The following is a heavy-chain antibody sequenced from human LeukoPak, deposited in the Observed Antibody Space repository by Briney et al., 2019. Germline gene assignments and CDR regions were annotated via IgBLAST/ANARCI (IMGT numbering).Heavy chain of an antibody. D-gene: IGHD3-10*01. CDR2: INPSSGGT. CDR3: ARDNMGSFEY. J-gene: IGHJ4*02. Sequence: VSVKVSCMASGYTFTGYDIHLVRQAPGQGLEWMGRINPSSGGTPYVNKFQGRSTMTRDTSISTAYIELSSLRSDDAAVYYCARDNMGSFEYWGQGALVTVSS. CDR1: GYTFTGYD. V-gene: IGHV1-2*02.